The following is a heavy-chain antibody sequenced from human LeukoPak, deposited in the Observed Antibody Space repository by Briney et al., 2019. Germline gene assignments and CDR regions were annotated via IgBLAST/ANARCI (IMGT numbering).Heavy chain of an antibody. Sequence: VGSLRLSCAASGFAFADYAIHWVRQGPGGGLEWVSLTSGDGGTTYYADSVKGRFTISRDNSKNSLFLQMNSLRTEDTALYYCAKDMVWGWYFDLWGRGTLVTVSS. D-gene: IGHD7-27*01. CDR2: TSGDGGTT. CDR3: AKDMVWGWYFDL. CDR1: GFAFADYA. V-gene: IGHV3-43*02. J-gene: IGHJ2*01.